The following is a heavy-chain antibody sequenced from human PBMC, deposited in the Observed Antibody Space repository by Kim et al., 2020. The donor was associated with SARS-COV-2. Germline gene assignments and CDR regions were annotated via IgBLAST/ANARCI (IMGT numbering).Heavy chain of an antibody. CDR3: ARFYSSGWWYFDY. CDR2: IYYSGST. CDR1: GGSISSSSYY. V-gene: IGHV4-39*07. D-gene: IGHD6-19*01. J-gene: IGHJ4*02. Sequence: SETLSLTCTVSGGSISSSSYYWGWIRQPPGKGLEWIGSIYYSGSTYYNPSLKSRVTISVDTSKNQFSLKLSSVTAADTAVYYCARFYSSGWWYFDYWGQGTLVTVSS.